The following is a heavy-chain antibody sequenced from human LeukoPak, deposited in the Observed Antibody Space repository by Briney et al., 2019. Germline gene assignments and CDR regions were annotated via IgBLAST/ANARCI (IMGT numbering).Heavy chain of an antibody. J-gene: IGHJ4*02. CDR1: GYSISSSNW. Sequence: TSETLSLTCAVSGYSISSSNWWGWIRQPPGKGLEWIGYIYYSGNTYYNPSLKSRVTMSVDTSKNRFSLKLSSVTAVDTAVYYCARQTPTSGSYDCWGQGTLVTVSS. CDR3: ARQTPTSGSYDC. D-gene: IGHD1-26*01. V-gene: IGHV4-28*01. CDR2: IYYSGNT.